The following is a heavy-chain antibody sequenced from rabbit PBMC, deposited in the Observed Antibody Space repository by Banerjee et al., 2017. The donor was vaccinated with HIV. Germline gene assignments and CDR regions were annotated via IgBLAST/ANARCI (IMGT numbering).Heavy chain of an antibody. Sequence: QSLEESGGDLVKPGASLTLTCTASGFSFSSNYYMCWVRQAPGKGLEWIACIDGGSSGNTYYASWAKGRFTISKTSSTTVDLQVTSLTAADTATYFCARQDTDTYGAYYVWGPGTLVTVS. CDR2: IDGGSSGNT. J-gene: IGHJ4*01. CDR3: ARQDTDTYGAYYV. CDR1: GFSFSSNYY. V-gene: IGHV1S40*01. D-gene: IGHD1-1*01.